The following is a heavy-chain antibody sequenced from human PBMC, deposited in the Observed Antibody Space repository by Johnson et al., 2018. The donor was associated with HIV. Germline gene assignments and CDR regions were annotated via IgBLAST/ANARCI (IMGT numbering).Heavy chain of an antibody. CDR3: AKYTFDI. Sequence: QVQLVESGGGVVQPGRSLRLSCAASGFTFSSYAMHWVRQAPGKGLEWVAVISYDGSNKYYADSVKGRFTISRDNSKNTLYLQMNSLTAADTAVYYCAKYTFDIWGQGTMVTVSS. CDR1: GFTFSSYA. V-gene: IGHV3-30*04. CDR2: ISYDGSNK. J-gene: IGHJ3*02. D-gene: IGHD2/OR15-2a*01.